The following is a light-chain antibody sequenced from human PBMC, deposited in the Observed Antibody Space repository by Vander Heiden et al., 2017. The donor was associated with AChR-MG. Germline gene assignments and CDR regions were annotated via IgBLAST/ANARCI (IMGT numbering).Light chain of an antibody. V-gene: IGKV3-15*01. CDR1: QSVNTN. CDR3: HQYNNWPPWT. CDR2: GAS. Sequence: EIMMTQSPATLSVSPGERATLACRASQSVNTNLAWYQQKPGQAPRLLIYGASTRTTGIPDRITGSGSGTEFTLTISSLQSEDFAVYYCHQYNNWPPWTFGQGTKVEIK. J-gene: IGKJ1*01.